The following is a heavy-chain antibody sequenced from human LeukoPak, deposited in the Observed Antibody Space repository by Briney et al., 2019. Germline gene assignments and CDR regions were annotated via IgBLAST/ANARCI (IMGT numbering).Heavy chain of an antibody. J-gene: IGHJ6*02. Sequence: SETLSLTCTVSGGSISSGGYYWSWIRQHPGKGLEWIGYIYYSGSTYYNPSLRSRVTISVDTSKNQFSLKLSSVTAADTAVYYCAREQYCSSTSCYFIPARNGMDVWGQGTTVTVSS. CDR2: IYYSGST. V-gene: IGHV4-31*03. CDR3: AREQYCSSTSCYFIPARNGMDV. CDR1: GGSISSGGYY. D-gene: IGHD2-2*01.